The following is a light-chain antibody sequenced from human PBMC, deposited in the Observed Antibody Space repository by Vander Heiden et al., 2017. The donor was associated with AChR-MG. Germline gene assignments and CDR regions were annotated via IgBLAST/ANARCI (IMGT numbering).Light chain of an antibody. CDR2: DAS. CDR1: QSVSSY. J-gene: IGKJ3*01. CDR3: QQRSNWRFT. V-gene: IGKV3-11*01. Sequence: IVLTQSPAPLSLSPGERATLSCRASQSVSSYLAWYQQKPGQAPRLLIYDASNRATGIPARFSGSGSGTDFTLTISSLEPEDFAVYYCQQRSNWRFTFGPGTKVDIK.